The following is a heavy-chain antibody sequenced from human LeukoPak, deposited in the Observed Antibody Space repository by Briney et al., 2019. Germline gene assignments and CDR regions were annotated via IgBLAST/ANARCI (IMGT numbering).Heavy chain of an antibody. CDR1: GFTFSSYA. CDR3: ARDLGSYILDY. CDR2: ISYDGSNK. Sequence: PGGSLRLSCAASGFTFSSYAMHWVRQAPGKGLEWVAVISYDGSNKYYADSVKGRFTISRDNSKNTLYLQMNSLGAEDTAVYYCARDLGSYILDYWGQGTLVTVSS. J-gene: IGHJ4*02. D-gene: IGHD1-26*01. V-gene: IGHV3-30*04.